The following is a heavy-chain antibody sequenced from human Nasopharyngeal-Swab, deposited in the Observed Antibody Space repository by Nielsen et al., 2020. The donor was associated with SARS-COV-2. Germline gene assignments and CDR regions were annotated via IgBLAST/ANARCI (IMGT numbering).Heavy chain of an antibody. CDR1: GGTFSSYA. V-gene: IGHV1-69*04. Sequence: SVKVSCKASGGTFSSYAISWVRQAPGQGREWMGRIIPILGIANYAQKFQGRVTITADKSTSTAYMELSSLRSEDSAVYYCARSIGYCSGGSCYSGSHYYGMDVWGQGTMVTVSS. CDR2: IIPILGIA. D-gene: IGHD2-15*01. J-gene: IGHJ6*02. CDR3: ARSIGYCSGGSCYSGSHYYGMDV.